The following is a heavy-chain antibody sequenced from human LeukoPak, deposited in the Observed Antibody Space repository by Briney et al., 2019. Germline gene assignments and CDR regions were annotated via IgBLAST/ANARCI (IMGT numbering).Heavy chain of an antibody. V-gene: IGHV1-69*06. J-gene: IGHJ4*02. Sequence: GASVKVSCKASGGTFSSYAISWVRQAPGQGLEWMGGIIPIFGTANYAQNLQGRVSMTADTSTSTAYMELRSLRSDDTAVYYCARDNALTVTLDYWGQGTLVTVSS. CDR1: GGTFSSYA. D-gene: IGHD4-17*01. CDR3: ARDNALTVTLDY. CDR2: IIPIFGTA.